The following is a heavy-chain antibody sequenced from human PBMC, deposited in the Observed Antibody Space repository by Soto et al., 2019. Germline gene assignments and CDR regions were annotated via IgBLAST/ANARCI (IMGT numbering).Heavy chain of an antibody. V-gene: IGHV3-23*01. Sequence: EGQLLESGGGLVQPGGSLRLSCAASGFTFSTYAMSWVRQAPGKGLEWVSAISGSGDYTYYADSVKGRFTISRDNSMNTLYLQMISLRIEDTAVYYCAHPRGYGVFDAYDIWGQGTMVTVSS. CDR2: ISGSGDYT. CDR1: GFTFSTYA. CDR3: AHPRGYGVFDAYDI. J-gene: IGHJ3*02. D-gene: IGHD4-17*01.